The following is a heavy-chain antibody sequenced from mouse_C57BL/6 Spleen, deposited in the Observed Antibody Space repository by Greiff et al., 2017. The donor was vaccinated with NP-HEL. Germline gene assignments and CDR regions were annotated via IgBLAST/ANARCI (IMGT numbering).Heavy chain of an antibody. J-gene: IGHJ3*01. D-gene: IGHD1-1*01. CDR2: FHPYNDDT. Sequence: QVQLKQSGAELVKPGASVKMSCKASGYTFTTYPIEWMKQNHGKSLEWIGNFHPYNDDTKYNEKFKGKATLTVEKSSSTVYLELSRLTSDDSAVYYCARPYYGSSYGFADWGKGTLVTVSA. CDR1: GYTFTTYP. CDR3: ARPYYGSSYGFAD. V-gene: IGHV1-47*01.